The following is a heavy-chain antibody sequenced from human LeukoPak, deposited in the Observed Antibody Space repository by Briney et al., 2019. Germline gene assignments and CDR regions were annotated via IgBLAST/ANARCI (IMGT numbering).Heavy chain of an antibody. J-gene: IGHJ4*02. D-gene: IGHD4-17*01. CDR3: ARDGRDYGDWFDY. CDR1: GFTFSSYA. CDR2: ISYDGNNK. V-gene: IGHV3-30-3*01. Sequence: PGGSLRLSCAASGFTFSSYAMHWVRQAPGKGLEWVAVISYDGNNKYYADSVKGRFTISRDNSKNTLYLQMNSLRAEDTAVYYCARDGRDYGDWFDYWGQGTLVTVSS.